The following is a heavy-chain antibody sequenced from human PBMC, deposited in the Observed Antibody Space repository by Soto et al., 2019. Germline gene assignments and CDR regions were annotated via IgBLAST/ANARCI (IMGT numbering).Heavy chain of an antibody. CDR2: IKQDGSEK. D-gene: IGHD3-3*01. CDR1: GFTFSSYW. CDR3: ARTIFGVVPDPYYYYGMDV. J-gene: IGHJ6*02. V-gene: IGHV3-7*01. Sequence: PGGSLRLSCAASGFTFSSYWMSWVRQAPGKGLEWVANIKQDGSEKYYVDSVKGRFTISRDNAKNSLYLQMNSLRAEDTAVYYCARTIFGVVPDPYYYYGMDVWGQGTTVTVSS.